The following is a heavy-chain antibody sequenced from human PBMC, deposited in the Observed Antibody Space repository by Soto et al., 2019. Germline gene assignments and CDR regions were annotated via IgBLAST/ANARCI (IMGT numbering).Heavy chain of an antibody. Sequence: GALRLSCAAPVFTFSSYGMHWVRQAPGKGLEWVAVISYDGSNKYYADSVKGRFTISRDNSKNTLYLQMNSLRAEDTAVYYCAKGWELLHYYYGMGVWGQGTTVTVSS. CDR3: AKGWELLHYYYGMGV. V-gene: IGHV3-30*18. J-gene: IGHJ6*02. CDR1: VFTFSSYG. D-gene: IGHD1-26*01. CDR2: ISYDGSNK.